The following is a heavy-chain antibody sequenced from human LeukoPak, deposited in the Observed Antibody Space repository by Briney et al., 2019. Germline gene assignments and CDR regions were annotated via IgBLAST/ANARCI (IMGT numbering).Heavy chain of an antibody. CDR2: IRYDGSNK. V-gene: IGHV3-30*02. J-gene: IGHJ3*02. CDR1: GFTFSSYD. CDR3: ARAGGLQLWFGELSNRPDAFDI. D-gene: IGHD3-10*01. Sequence: PGGSLRLSCAASGFTFSSYDMHWVRQAPGKGLEWVAFIRYDGSNKYYADSVKGRFTISRDNPKNTVYLQMNSLRDEDTAVYYCARAGGLQLWFGELSNRPDAFDIWGQGTMVTVSS.